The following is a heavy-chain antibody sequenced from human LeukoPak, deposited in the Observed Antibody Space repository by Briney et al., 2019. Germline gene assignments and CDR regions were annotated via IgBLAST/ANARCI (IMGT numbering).Heavy chain of an antibody. V-gene: IGHV4-39*01. D-gene: IGHD6-19*01. J-gene: IGHJ4*02. CDR3: ARVVPMYSSDWYDDY. CDR1: CGSIASSSNY. CDR2: IYYSGST. Sequence: SQTLSLTCTLSCGSIASSSNYWGWIRQPPGKGLAWIGTIYYSGSTYYNPSLKSRVTISVDTSKNQFSLKLSSVTAADTAVYYCARVVPMYSSDWYDDYWGQGTLVTVSS.